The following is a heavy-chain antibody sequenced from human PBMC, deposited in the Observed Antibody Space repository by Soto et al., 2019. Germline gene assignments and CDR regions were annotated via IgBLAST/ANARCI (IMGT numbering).Heavy chain of an antibody. CDR1: GGSISSGDYY. Sequence: SETLSLTCTVSGGSISSGDYYWSWIRQPPGKGLEWIGYIYYSGSTYYNPSLKSRVTISVDTSKNQFSLKLSSVTAADTAVYYCARDRQGGWFDPWGQGTLVTVSS. CDR3: ARDRQGGWFDP. J-gene: IGHJ5*02. CDR2: IYYSGST. V-gene: IGHV4-30-4*01. D-gene: IGHD2-15*01.